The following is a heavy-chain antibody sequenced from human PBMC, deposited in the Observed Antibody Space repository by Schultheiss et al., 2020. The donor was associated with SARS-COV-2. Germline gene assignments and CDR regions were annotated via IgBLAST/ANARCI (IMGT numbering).Heavy chain of an antibody. CDR1: GGSISSGNYF. CDR3: TGSNWNYHYYGMDV. V-gene: IGHV4-39*07. Sequence: SETLSLTCTVSGGSISSGNYFWSWIRQPPGKGLEWIGEINHSGSTNYNPSLKSRVTISVDTSKNQFSLKLSSVTAADTAVYYCTGSNWNYHYYGMDVWGQGTTVTVSS. D-gene: IGHD1-20*01. J-gene: IGHJ6*02. CDR2: INHSGST.